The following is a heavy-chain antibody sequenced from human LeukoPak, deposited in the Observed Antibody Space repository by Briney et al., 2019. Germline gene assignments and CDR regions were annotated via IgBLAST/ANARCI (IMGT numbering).Heavy chain of an antibody. D-gene: IGHD3-10*01. J-gene: IGHJ3*01. CDR1: GGSISSSSYY. CDR3: ARTSPGGPSM. CDR2: IYYSGST. V-gene: IGHV4-39*07. Sequence: SETLSLTCTVAGGSISSSSYYWGWIRQPPGKGLEWIGSIYYSGSTYYNPSLKSRVTISVDTSKNQFSLKLSSVTAADTAVYYCARTSPGGPSMWGQGTMVTVSS.